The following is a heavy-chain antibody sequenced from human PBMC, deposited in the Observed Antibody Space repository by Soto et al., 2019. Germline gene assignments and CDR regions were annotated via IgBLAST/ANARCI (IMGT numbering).Heavy chain of an antibody. D-gene: IGHD5-12*01. CDR3: ARPEGGYGSGYSWFDP. CDR1: GRSISEINSY. Sequence: LSLTCSVSGRSISEINSYWGWIRQTPGEGLEWIGTIHHTGSTDYNPSLKSRVIISLDTSKNQFSLKLSSVTAADTALYYCARPEGGYGSGYSWFDPWGQGTRVTVSS. CDR2: IHHTGST. J-gene: IGHJ5*02. V-gene: IGHV4-39*01.